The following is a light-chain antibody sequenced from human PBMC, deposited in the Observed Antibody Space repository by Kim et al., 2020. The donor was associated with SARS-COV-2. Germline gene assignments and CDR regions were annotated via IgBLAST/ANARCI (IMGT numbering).Light chain of an antibody. J-gene: IGLJ2*01. CDR2: QGK. V-gene: IGLV3-1*01. CDR3: QAWDSNTVV. CDR1: KLGDKY. Sequence: SVSPGQTASIICSGDKLGDKYASWYQQKLGQSPVVVIYQGKNLPSGIPERFSGSSSGNTATLTISETQAMDEADYYCQAWDSNTVVFGGGTQLTVL.